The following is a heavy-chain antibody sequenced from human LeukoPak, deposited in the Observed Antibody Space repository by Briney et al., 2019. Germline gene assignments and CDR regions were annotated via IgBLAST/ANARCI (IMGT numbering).Heavy chain of an antibody. CDR2: IIPIFGTA. J-gene: IGHJ4*02. D-gene: IGHD3/OR15-3a*01. CDR3: ATEDFWTSEY. CDR1: GGTFSSYA. V-gene: IGHV1-69*06. Sequence: ASVKVSCKASGGTFSSYAISWVRQAPGQGLEWMGGIIPIFGTANYAQKFQGRVTITADKSTSTAYMELSSLRAEDTAVYFCATEDFWTSEYWGLGTLVTVSS.